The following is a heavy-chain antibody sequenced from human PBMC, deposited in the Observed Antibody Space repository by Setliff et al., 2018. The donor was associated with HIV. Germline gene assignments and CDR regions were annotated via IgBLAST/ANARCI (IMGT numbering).Heavy chain of an antibody. CDR1: GGSISSSSYY. D-gene: IGHD3-16*02. V-gene: IGHV4-39*07. Sequence: SETLSLTCTVSGGSISSSSYYWGWIRQPPGKGLEWIGSIYYSGSTFYNPSLKSRLTISIDTSKSQFSLRLSSVTAADTAVYYCASGRVRQSRKFGGVIVLPPFDYWGQGTLVTVSS. CDR2: IYYSGST. CDR3: ASGRVRQSRKFGGVIVLPPFDY. J-gene: IGHJ4*02.